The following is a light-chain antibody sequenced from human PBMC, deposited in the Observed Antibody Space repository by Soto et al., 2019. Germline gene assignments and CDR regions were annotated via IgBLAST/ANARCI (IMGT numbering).Light chain of an antibody. CDR3: QTWGTGIWV. Sequence: HLVLTQSPSASASLGASVKLTCTLCSGHSSYAIAWHQQQPEKGPRYLMKLNSDGSHSKGDGMPDRFSGSSSGAERYLTIASLQSEDEADYYCQTWGTGIWVFGGGTKVTVL. J-gene: IGLJ3*02. CDR2: LNSDGSH. V-gene: IGLV4-69*01. CDR1: SGHSSYA.